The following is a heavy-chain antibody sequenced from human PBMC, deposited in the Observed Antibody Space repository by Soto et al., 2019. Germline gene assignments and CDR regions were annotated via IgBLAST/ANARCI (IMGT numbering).Heavy chain of an antibody. CDR3: ASGTTSGYDFWSGYYDY. CDR2: IYYSGST. J-gene: IGHJ4*02. CDR1: GGSISSYY. V-gene: IGHV4-59*01. Sequence: SETLSLTCTVSGGSISSYYWSWIRQPPGKGLEWIGYIYYSGSTNYNPSLKSRVTISVDTSKNQFSLKLSSVTAADTAVYYCASGTTSGYDFWSGYYDYWGQGTLVTVSS. D-gene: IGHD3-3*01.